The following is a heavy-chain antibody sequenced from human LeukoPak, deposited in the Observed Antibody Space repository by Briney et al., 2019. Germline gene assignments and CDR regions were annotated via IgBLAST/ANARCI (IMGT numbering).Heavy chain of an antibody. CDR3: ARDPGSSSWYGEFYFDY. CDR1: GGTFSSYA. V-gene: IGHV1-69*05. Sequence: GASVKVSCKASGGTFSSYAISWVRQAPGQGLEWMGGIIPIFGTTNYAQKFQGRVTMTRDTSISTAYMELSRLRSDDTAVYYCARDPGSSSWYGEFYFDYWGQGTLVTVSS. J-gene: IGHJ4*02. CDR2: IIPIFGTT. D-gene: IGHD6-13*01.